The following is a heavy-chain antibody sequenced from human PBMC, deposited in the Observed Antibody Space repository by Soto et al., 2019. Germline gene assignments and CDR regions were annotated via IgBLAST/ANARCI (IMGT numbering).Heavy chain of an antibody. CDR2: ISAHYGIT. D-gene: IGHD1-1*01. CDR3: ARGRYGDY. J-gene: IGHJ4*02. V-gene: IGHV1-18*01. Sequence: QVHLVQSGAEVKKPGASVKVSCKASGYTFTSYGITWVRQAPGQGLEWMGWISAHYGITDYAQKLKGRVIVTRDTSTRTAYMELRSLRADDTAVYYCARGRYGDYWGQGALVHVSS. CDR1: GYTFTSYG.